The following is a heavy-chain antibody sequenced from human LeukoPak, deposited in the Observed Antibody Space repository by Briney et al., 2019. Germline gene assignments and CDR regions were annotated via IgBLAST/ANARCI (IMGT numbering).Heavy chain of an antibody. CDR1: GYSISSGYY. CDR2: IYHSGST. Sequence: PSETLSLTCTLSGYSISSGYYWGWIRPPPGKGLEWIGSIYHSGSTYYNPSLKSRVAISVDTSKNQFSLKLSSVTAANTAVYYCARGSATVTLFDYWGQGTLVTVSS. D-gene: IGHD4-17*01. J-gene: IGHJ4*02. V-gene: IGHV4-38-2*02. CDR3: ARGSATVTLFDY.